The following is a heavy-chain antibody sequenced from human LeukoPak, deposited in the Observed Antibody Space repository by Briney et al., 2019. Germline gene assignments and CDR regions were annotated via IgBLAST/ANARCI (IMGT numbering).Heavy chain of an antibody. CDR2: IKPDSGGT. V-gene: IGHV1-2*02. D-gene: IGHD2-15*01. CDR3: ARWEWRYGFES. J-gene: IGHJ5*01. CDR1: GYTFTDDY. Sequence: ASVKVSCKASGYTFTDDYMHWVRQAPGQGLEWMGWIKPDSGGTNYAQKFQGRVTMTRDTSISTAYMELSRLRSDDTAVYYCARWEWRYGFESWGQGTLVTVSS.